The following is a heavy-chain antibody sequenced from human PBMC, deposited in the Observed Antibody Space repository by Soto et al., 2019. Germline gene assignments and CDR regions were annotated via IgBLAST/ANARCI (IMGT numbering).Heavy chain of an antibody. CDR3: ARSSYAYYYGMDV. Sequence: PGESLKISCKGSGYSFTTYWIGWVRQMPGKGLEWMGMIYPGDSDTRYSPSFQGQVTISADKSISTAYMQWSSLKASDTATYYCARSSYAYYYGMDVWGQGTTVTVSS. J-gene: IGHJ6*02. V-gene: IGHV5-51*01. CDR1: GYSFTTYW. CDR2: IYPGDSDT.